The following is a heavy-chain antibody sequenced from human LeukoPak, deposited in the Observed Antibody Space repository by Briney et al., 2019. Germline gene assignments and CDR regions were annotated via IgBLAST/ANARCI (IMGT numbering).Heavy chain of an antibody. CDR1: RFTFSSYS. D-gene: IGHD2/OR15-2a*01. J-gene: IGHJ5*02. CDR3: ARGTEYGWLDP. V-gene: IGHV3-21*01. Sequence: GGSLRLSCAASRFTFSSYSMNWVRQAPGKGLEWVSSISSSSDYIYYADSVKGRFTISRDNARNSLYLQMNSLRVEDTAVYYCARGTEYGWLDPWGKGTLVTVSS. CDR2: ISSSSDYI.